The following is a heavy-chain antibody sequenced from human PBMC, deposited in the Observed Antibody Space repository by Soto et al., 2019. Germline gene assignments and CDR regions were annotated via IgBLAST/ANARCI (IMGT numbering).Heavy chain of an antibody. CDR2: LYHSGST. J-gene: IGHJ4*02. CDR3: ARSDGRY. V-gene: IGHV4-59*01. CDR1: GGSISSSY. Sequence: SETLSLTCTVSGGSISSSYWSWIRQPPGKGLEWIGYLYHSGSTNYNPSLRSRVSISVDTSKNQFSLTLSSVTAADTAVYYCARSDGRYWGQGTLVTVSS.